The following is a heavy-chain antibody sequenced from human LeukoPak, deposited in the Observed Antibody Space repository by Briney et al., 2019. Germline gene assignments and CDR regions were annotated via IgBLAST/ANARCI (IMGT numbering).Heavy chain of an antibody. CDR2: ISAYNGNT. D-gene: IGHD4-17*01. Sequence: ASVKVSCKASGYTFTSYGISWVRQAPGQGLEWMGWISAYNGNTNYAQKLQGRVTMTTDTSTSTAYMELRSLRSDDTAVYYCARDTDYGDYGNYYFDYWGQGTLVTVSS. J-gene: IGHJ4*02. V-gene: IGHV1-18*01. CDR1: GYTFTSYG. CDR3: ARDTDYGDYGNYYFDY.